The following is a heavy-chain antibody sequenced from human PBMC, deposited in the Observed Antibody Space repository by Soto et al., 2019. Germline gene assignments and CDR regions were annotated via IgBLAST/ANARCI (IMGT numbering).Heavy chain of an antibody. CDR1: GGTFSSYA. J-gene: IGHJ4*02. CDR3: YYYYDSSGYPSD. V-gene: IGHV1-69*13. Sequence: SVKVSCKASGGTFSSYAISWVRQAPGQGLEWMGGIIPIFGTANYAQKFQGRVTITADESTSTAYMELSSLRSEDTAVYYCYYYYDSSGYPSDWGQGTLVTVSS. D-gene: IGHD3-22*01. CDR2: IIPIFGTA.